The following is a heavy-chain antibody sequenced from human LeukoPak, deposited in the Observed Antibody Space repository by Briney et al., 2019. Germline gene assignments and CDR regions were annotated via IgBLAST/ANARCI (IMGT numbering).Heavy chain of an antibody. CDR3: ARENLWFGELYGDAFDI. CDR1: GFTFSSYG. V-gene: IGHV3-21*01. D-gene: IGHD3-10*01. CDR2: ISSSSSYI. Sequence: GGSLRLSCAASGFTFSSYGMNWVRQAPGKGLEWVSSISSSSSYIYYADSVKGRFTISRDNAKNSLYLQMNSLRAEDTAVYYCARENLWFGELYGDAFDIWGQGTMVTVSS. J-gene: IGHJ3*02.